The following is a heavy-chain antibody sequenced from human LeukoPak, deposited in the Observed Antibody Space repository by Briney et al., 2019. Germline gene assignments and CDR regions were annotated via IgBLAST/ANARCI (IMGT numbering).Heavy chain of an antibody. J-gene: IGHJ4*02. Sequence: GGSLRLSCAASGFTFSSYWMHWVRQAPGKGLVWVSRINNVGSSTTYADSVKGRFTISRDNAKNTLYLQMNSLSAEDTAVYYCAKDLYTSRYACCFDYWGQGTLVTVSS. CDR3: AKDLYTSRYACCFDY. CDR2: INNVGSST. D-gene: IGHD6-13*01. V-gene: IGHV3-74*01. CDR1: GFTFSSYW.